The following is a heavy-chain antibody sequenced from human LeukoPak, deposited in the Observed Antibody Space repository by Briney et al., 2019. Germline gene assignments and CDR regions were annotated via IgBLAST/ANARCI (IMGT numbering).Heavy chain of an antibody. Sequence: ASVKVSCKASGYTFTSYYMHWVRQAPGRGLEWMGIINPSGGSTSYAQKFQGRVTMTRDTSTSTVYMELSSLRSEDTAVYYCATEVRERCSGGSCYSGYWGQGTLVTVSS. CDR1: GYTFTSYY. J-gene: IGHJ4*02. D-gene: IGHD2-15*01. CDR3: ATEVRERCSGGSCYSGY. V-gene: IGHV1-46*01. CDR2: INPSGGST.